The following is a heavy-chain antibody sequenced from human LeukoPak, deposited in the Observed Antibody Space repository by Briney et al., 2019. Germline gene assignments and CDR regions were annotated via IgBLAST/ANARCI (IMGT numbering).Heavy chain of an antibody. D-gene: IGHD2-15*01. CDR2: INPNSGGT. V-gene: IGHV1-2*06. CDR3: ARDGTGYCSGGSCYSGASFDY. Sequence: ASVEVSCKASGYTFTGYYMHWVRQAPGQGLEWMGRINPNSGGTNYAQKFQGRVTMTRDTSISTAYMELGRLRSDDTAVYYYARDGTGYCSGGSCYSGASFDYWGQGTLVTVSS. J-gene: IGHJ4*02. CDR1: GYTFTGYY.